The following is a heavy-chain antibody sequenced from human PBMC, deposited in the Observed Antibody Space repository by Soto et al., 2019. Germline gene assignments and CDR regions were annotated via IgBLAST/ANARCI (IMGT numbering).Heavy chain of an antibody. CDR1: GFTFSNAW. Sequence: GGSLRLSCAASGFTFSNAWMSWVRQAPGKGLEWVGRIKSKTDGGTTDYAAPVKGRFTISRDDSKNTLYLQMNSLKTEDTAVYYCTTIGDLGEHAFDIWGQGTMVTVSS. D-gene: IGHD3-10*01. J-gene: IGHJ3*02. V-gene: IGHV3-15*01. CDR3: TTIGDLGEHAFDI. CDR2: IKSKTDGGTT.